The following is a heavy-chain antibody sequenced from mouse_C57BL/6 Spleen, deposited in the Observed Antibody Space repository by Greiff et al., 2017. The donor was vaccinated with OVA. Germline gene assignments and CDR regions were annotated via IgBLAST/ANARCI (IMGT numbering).Heavy chain of an antibody. CDR2: IHPNSGST. Sequence: QVQLQQPGAELVKPGASVKLSCKASGYTFTSYWMHWVKQRPGQGLEWIGMIHPNSGSTNYNEKFKSKATLTVDKSSSTAYMQLSSLTSEDSAVYYCAKGYSNHYAMDYWGQGTSVTVSS. J-gene: IGHJ4*01. V-gene: IGHV1-64*01. D-gene: IGHD2-5*01. CDR1: GYTFTSYW. CDR3: AKGYSNHYAMDY.